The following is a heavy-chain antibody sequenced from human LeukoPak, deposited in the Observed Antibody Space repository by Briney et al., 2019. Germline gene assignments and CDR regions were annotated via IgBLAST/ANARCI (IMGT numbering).Heavy chain of an antibody. D-gene: IGHD2-15*01. CDR2: IWYDGSNK. J-gene: IGHJ4*02. CDR1: GFTFSSYG. Sequence: GGSLRLSCAASGFTFSSYGMHWVRQAPGKGLEWVAVIWYDGSNKYYADSVKGRFTISRDNSKNTLYLQMNSLRAEDTAVYYCAKASVVVVAATGYYFDYWGQGTLVTVSS. V-gene: IGHV3-33*06. CDR3: AKASVVVVAATGYYFDY.